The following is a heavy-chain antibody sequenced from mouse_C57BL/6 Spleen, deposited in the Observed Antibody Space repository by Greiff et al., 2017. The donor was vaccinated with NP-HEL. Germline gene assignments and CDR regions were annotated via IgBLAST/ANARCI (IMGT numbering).Heavy chain of an antibody. J-gene: IGHJ1*03. CDR3: ARDTYYSNSYWYFDV. D-gene: IGHD2-5*01. CDR2: IYPGDGDT. V-gene: IGHV1-82*01. Sequence: QVQLQQSGPELVKPGASVKISCKASGYAFSSSWMNWVKQRPGKGLEWIGRIYPGDGDTNYNGKFKGKATLTADKSSSTAYMQLSSLTSEDSAVYFCARDTYYSNSYWYFDVWGTGTTVTVSS. CDR1: GYAFSSSW.